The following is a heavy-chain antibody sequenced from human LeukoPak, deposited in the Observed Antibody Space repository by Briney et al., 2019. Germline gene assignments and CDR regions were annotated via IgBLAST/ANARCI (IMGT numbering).Heavy chain of an antibody. CDR2: IKQDGSEK. CDR3: ASFGESTFDY. J-gene: IGHJ4*02. Sequence: GGSLRLSCAASGFTFRSYWMSWVRQAPGKGLEWVANIKQDGSEKNYVDSVKGRFTISRDNAKNSLYLQMNSLRAEDTAVYYCASFGESTFDYWGQGTLVTVSS. V-gene: IGHV3-7*01. D-gene: IGHD3-10*01. CDR1: GFTFRSYW.